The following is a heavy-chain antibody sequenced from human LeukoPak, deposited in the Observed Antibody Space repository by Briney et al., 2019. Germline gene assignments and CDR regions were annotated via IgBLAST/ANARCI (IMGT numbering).Heavy chain of an antibody. Sequence: SQTLSLTCTVSGGSISSGSYYWSWIRQPAGKGLEWIGRIYTSGSTKYNPSLESRVTISADTSKNQFSLKLSSVTAADTAVYYCARQLRGYYYYMDVWGKGTTVTVSS. CDR3: ARQLRGYYYYMDV. V-gene: IGHV4-61*02. CDR2: IYTSGST. J-gene: IGHJ6*03. CDR1: GGSISSGSYY. D-gene: IGHD4-23*01.